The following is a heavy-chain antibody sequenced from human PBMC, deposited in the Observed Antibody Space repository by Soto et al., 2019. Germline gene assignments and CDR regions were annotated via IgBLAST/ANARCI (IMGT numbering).Heavy chain of an antibody. CDR2: INSDGSST. CDR1: GFTFSSYW. CDR3: ARARQQQLVDY. J-gene: IGHJ4*02. D-gene: IGHD6-13*01. V-gene: IGHV3-74*01. Sequence: TGGSLRLSCAASGFTFSSYWMHWVRQTPGKGLVWVSRINSDGSSTSYADSVKGRFTISRDNAKNTLYLQMNSLRAEDTAVYYCARARQQQLVDYWGQGTLVTVSS.